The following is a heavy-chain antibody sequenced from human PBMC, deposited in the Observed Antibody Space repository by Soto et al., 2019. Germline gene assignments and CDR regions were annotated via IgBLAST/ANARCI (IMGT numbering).Heavy chain of an antibody. CDR3: AKIPSRGMIFGAGS. J-gene: IGHJ5*02. D-gene: IGHD3-3*01. CDR1: GFIFRNHD. CDR2: IDNSGDGS. Sequence: PGWSLRLSCAASGFIFRNHDLNWARQAPGKGLEWVSAIDNSGDGSFYADSVKGRFIISRDNSNDTVFLHMNNLRLEDTAFYYCAKIPSRGMIFGAGSWGQGTLVTVSS. V-gene: IGHV3-23*05.